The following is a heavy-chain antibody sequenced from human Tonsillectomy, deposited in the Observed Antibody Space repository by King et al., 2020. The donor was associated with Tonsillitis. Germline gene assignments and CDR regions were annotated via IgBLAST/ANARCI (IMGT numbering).Heavy chain of an antibody. D-gene: IGHD6-19*01. V-gene: IGHV3-13*01. CDR3: ARRRPGRIGQWLDRKHPNYYGMDV. CDR1: GFTFSSYD. CDR2: IGTAGDT. J-gene: IGHJ6*02. Sequence: VQLVESGGGLVQPGGSLRLSCAASGFTFSSYDMHWVRQATGKGLEWVSAIGTAGDTYYPGSVKGRFTISRENAKNSLYLQMNSLRAGDTAVYYCARRRPGRIGQWLDRKHPNYYGMDVWGQGTTVTVAS.